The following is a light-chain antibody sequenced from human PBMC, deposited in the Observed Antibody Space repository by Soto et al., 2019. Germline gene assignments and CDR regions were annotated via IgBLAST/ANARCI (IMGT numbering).Light chain of an antibody. V-gene: IGLV2-14*01. Sequence: QSVLTQPASVSGSPGQSITISCTGTSSDVGAFNYVSWYLQYPGKAPKLMIYEVGNRPSGVSNRFSGSKSGNTASLTISGLQAEDVADYYCCSYASGSIYVFGTGTKLTVL. CDR1: SSDVGAFNY. CDR2: EVG. CDR3: CSYASGSIYV. J-gene: IGLJ1*01.